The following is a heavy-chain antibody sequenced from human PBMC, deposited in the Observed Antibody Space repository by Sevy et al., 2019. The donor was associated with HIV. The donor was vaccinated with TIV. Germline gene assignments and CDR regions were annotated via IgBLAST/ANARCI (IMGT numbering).Heavy chain of an antibody. Sequence: GGSLRLSCAASGITFSGYAMNWVRQAPGKGLDWDSTIYGSAGVTYYADSVKGRFTISRDNSKNTLFLQMNNLRAEDTAVYYCAGGRFDSTGSFDAFDIWGRGTLVTVSS. J-gene: IGHJ3*02. CDR1: GITFSGYA. CDR3: AGGRFDSTGSFDAFDI. V-gene: IGHV3-23*01. CDR2: IYGSAGVT. D-gene: IGHD3-22*01.